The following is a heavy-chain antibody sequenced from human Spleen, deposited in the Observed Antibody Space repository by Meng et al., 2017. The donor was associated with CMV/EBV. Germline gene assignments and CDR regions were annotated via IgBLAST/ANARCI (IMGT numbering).Heavy chain of an antibody. V-gene: IGHV4-61*01. CDR2: IYYSGST. Sequence: SETLSLTCTVSGCSVSSGSYYWSWIRQPPGKGLEWIGYIYYSGSTNYNPSLKSRVTISVDTSKNQFTLKLSSVTAADTAVYYCASRYNYYDSSGYYYRWAFDIWGQGTMVTVSS. J-gene: IGHJ3*02. CDR1: GCSVSSGSYY. CDR3: ASRYNYYDSSGYYYRWAFDI. D-gene: IGHD3-22*01.